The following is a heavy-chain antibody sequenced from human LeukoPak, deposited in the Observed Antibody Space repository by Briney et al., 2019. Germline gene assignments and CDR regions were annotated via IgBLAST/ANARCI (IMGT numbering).Heavy chain of an antibody. D-gene: IGHD3-10*01. CDR3: ARLGPDYYGSGAGAFDI. CDR1: GGSISSYY. V-gene: IGHV4-4*09. CDR2: IYTSGST. Sequence: SETLSLTCTVSGGSISSYYWSWIRQPPGKGLEGIGYIYTSGSTNYNPSLKSRVTISVDTSKNQFSLKLSSVTAADTAVYYCARLGPDYYGSGAGAFDIWGQGTMVTVSS. J-gene: IGHJ3*02.